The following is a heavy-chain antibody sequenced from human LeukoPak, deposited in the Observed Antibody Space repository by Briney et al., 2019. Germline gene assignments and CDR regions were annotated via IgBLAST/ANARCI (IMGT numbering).Heavy chain of an antibody. CDR1: GFTFSSYA. D-gene: IGHD6-13*01. CDR3: AKDPGVLAAAGAFDY. V-gene: IGHV3-23*01. CDR2: ISGSGGST. Sequence: GGSLRLSCAVSGFTFSSYAMSWVRQAPGKGLGWGSAISGSGGSTYYADSVKGRFTIYRDNSKNTLYLQMNSLRAEDTAVYYCAKDPGVLAAAGAFDYWGQRTLGTVSS. J-gene: IGHJ4*02.